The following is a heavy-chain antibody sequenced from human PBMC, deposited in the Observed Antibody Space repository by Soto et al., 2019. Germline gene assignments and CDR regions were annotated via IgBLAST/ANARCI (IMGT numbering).Heavy chain of an antibody. CDR1: GFTFSSYG. J-gene: IGHJ4*02. V-gene: IGHV3-30*18. CDR2: ISYDGSNK. CDR3: AKDIVRYTYGACDN. D-gene: IGHD5-18*01. Sequence: QVQLVESGGAVVQPGKSLRLSCAASGFTFSSYGMYWIRQAPGKGLEWVAAISYDGSNKFHADSVKGRFTISRDNSQNTLNLQMNSLSTEDTAAYYCAKDIVRYTYGACDNWGQGALVTVSS.